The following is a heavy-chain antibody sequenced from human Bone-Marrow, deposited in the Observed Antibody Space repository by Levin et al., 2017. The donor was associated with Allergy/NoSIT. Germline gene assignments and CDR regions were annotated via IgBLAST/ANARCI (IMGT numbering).Heavy chain of an antibody. D-gene: IGHD2-15*01. Sequence: GASVKVSCKTSDYTFTNFGLSWVRQAPGQGLELMGWINPYNGNTKYAQAFQGRLTMTTDTSTTTVYMELRSLTSGDTAIYFCARDHDNTNSALLFWGRGTLVSVSS. J-gene: IGHJ4*02. CDR1: DYTFTNFG. CDR3: ARDHDNTNSALLF. V-gene: IGHV1-18*01. CDR2: INPYNGNT.